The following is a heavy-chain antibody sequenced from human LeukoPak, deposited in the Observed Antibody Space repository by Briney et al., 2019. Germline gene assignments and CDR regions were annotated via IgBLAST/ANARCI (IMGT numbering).Heavy chain of an antibody. D-gene: IGHD4-17*01. CDR1: GGSISSGGYS. Sequence: SQTLSLTCAVSGGSISSGGYSWSWIRQPPGKGLEWIGYIYYSGSTYYNPSLKSRVTISVDTSKNQFSLKLSSVTAADTAVYYCASCRSYGDYAFDYWGQGTLVTVSS. CDR3: ASCRSYGDYAFDY. V-gene: IGHV4-30-4*07. CDR2: IYYSGST. J-gene: IGHJ4*02.